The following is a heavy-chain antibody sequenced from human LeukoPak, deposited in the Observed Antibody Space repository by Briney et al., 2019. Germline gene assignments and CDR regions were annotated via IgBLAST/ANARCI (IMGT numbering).Heavy chain of an antibody. Sequence: ASVKVSCKASGYTFTGYYMHWVRQAPVQGLEWMGWINPNTGGTKFDQKFQGRVTMTRDTSISTAYMELTRLRSDDTAVYYCARVSWFDPWGQGTLVTVSS. J-gene: IGHJ5*02. CDR3: ARVSWFDP. CDR1: GYTFTGYY. V-gene: IGHV1-2*02. CDR2: INPNTGGT.